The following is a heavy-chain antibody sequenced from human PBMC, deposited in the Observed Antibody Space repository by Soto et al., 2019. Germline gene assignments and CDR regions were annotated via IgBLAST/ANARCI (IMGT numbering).Heavy chain of an antibody. D-gene: IGHD4-4*01. V-gene: IGHV3-53*01. CDR3: ARDGTVNSAPYYGMDV. Sequence: GGSLRLSCAASGFTVSSNYMSWVRQAPGKGLEWVSLIFSGGGTFYADSVRGRFTISRDNSKNTLYLQMNSLRVEDTAVYYCARDGTVNSAPYYGMDVWGQGTTVTVYS. CDR2: IFSGGGT. CDR1: GFTVSSNY. J-gene: IGHJ6*02.